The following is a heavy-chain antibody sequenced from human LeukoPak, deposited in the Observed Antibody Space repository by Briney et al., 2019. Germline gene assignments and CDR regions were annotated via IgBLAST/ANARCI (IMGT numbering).Heavy chain of an antibody. V-gene: IGHV1-46*01. Sequence: GASVKVSCKASGYTFTAYYMHWVRQAPGHGLEWMGIINPSAGSTTYAQKFQGRVAMTRDTSTSTVYMELSSLRSEDTAVYYCARDCRYNDYDYCFDSWGQGTLVTVSS. CDR3: ARDCRYNDYDYCFDS. D-gene: IGHD5-12*01. J-gene: IGHJ4*02. CDR1: GYTFTAYY. CDR2: INPSAGST.